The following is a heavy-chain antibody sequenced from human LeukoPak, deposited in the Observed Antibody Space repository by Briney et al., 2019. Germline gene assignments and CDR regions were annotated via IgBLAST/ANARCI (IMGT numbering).Heavy chain of an antibody. CDR1: GHTFTGYY. CDR2: INPNSGGT. Sequence: GASVKVSCKASGHTFTGYYMHWVRQAPGQGLEWMGWINPNSGGTNYARKFQGRVTMTRDTSISTAYMELSRLRSDDTAVYYCASFGLGAAPYGMDVWGQGTTVTVSS. V-gene: IGHV1-2*02. D-gene: IGHD2-15*01. J-gene: IGHJ6*02. CDR3: ASFGLGAAPYGMDV.